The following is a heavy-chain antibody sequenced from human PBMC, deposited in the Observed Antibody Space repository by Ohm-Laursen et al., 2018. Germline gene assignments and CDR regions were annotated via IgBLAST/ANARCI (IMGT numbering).Heavy chain of an antibody. J-gene: IGHJ6*02. Sequence: SLRLSCTASGFTFSSYGMHWVRQAPGKGLEWMTGISSDGNNQYYLDSVKGRFTISRDNSKNTLYLEMSSLRGEDTAVYYCAKDIRTMAGRDVWGQGTTVTVSS. CDR3: AKDIRTMAGRDV. CDR2: ISSDGNNQ. D-gene: IGHD4/OR15-4a*01. V-gene: IGHV3-30*18. CDR1: GFTFSSYG.